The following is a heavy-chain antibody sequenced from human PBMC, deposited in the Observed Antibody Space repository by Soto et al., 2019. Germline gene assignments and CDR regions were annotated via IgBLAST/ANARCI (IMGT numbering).Heavy chain of an antibody. J-gene: IGHJ4*02. CDR1: GFTFSVYY. CDR3: SRRSSGWYFDY. CDR2: ISGSGGST. D-gene: IGHD6-19*01. V-gene: IGHV3-23*01. Sequence: PGGSLRLSCAASGFTFSVYYMSWVRQAPGKGLEWVSVISGSGGSTYYADSVKGRFTISRDKSKNTLYLQMNSLRAEDTAVYYCSRRSSGWYFDYWGQGTLVTVSS.